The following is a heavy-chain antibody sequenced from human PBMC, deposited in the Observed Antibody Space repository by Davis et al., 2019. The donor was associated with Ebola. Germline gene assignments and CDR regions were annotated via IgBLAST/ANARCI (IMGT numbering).Heavy chain of an antibody. CDR2: ISGDGGST. CDR1: GFTFDEYA. CDR3: ARVGSSTSLDY. J-gene: IGHJ4*03. V-gene: IGHV3-43*02. Sequence: GGSLRLSCAASGFTFDEYAMHWVRQAPGKGLEWVSLISGDGGSTYYADSVKGRFTISRDNSKNSLYLQMNSLRAEDTAVYYCARVGSSTSLDYWGQGTTVTVSS. D-gene: IGHD2-2*01.